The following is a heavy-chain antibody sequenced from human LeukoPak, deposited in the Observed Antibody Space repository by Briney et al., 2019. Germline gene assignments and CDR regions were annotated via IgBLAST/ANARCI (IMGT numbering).Heavy chain of an antibody. CDR3: ARGKVRGVIITSNYFDY. J-gene: IGHJ4*02. V-gene: IGHV4-34*01. Sequence: SETLSLTCAVYGGSLSGYYWSWTRQPPGKGLEWIGEINHSGSTNYNPSLKSRVTISVDTSKNQFSLKLSSVTAADTAVYYCARGKVRGVIITSNYFDYWGQGTLVTVSS. D-gene: IGHD3-10*01. CDR1: GGSLSGYY. CDR2: INHSGST.